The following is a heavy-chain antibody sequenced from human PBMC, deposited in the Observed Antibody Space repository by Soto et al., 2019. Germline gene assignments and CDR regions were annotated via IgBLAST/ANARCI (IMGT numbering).Heavy chain of an antibody. V-gene: IGHV3-30*18. CDR2: ISYDGSDK. CDR1: GFTFSTYG. D-gene: IGHD3-10*01. CDR3: AKVGLGWGKGLEY. Sequence: QVQLVESGGGVVQPGRSLRLSCAASGFTFSTYGMHWVRQAPGKGLEWLAAISYDGSDKYYADSVKGRFTISRDNSKKTLYLQMNSLRPEDRAVDYCAKVGLGWGKGLEYCVQGTLV. J-gene: IGHJ4*02.